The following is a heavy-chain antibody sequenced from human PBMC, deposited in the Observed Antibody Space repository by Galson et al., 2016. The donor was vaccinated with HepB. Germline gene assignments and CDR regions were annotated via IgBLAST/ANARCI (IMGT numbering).Heavy chain of an antibody. J-gene: IGHJ6*02. Sequence: SLRLSCAASGFTLRTYSMNWVRQAPGKGLEWLSYISISGSPIYYADSVKGRFTISRDDAQNSLHLQMNSLRDEDTALYYCARMFCTSTNCYEGGAMDVGGQGTTVTVSS. V-gene: IGHV3-48*02. CDR1: GFTLRTYS. D-gene: IGHD2-2*01. CDR2: ISISGSPI. CDR3: ARMFCTSTNCYEGGAMDV.